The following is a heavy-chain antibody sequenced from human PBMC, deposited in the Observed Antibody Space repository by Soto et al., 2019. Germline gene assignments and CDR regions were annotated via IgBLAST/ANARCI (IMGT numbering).Heavy chain of an antibody. J-gene: IGHJ4*02. CDR2: INAGNGNT. CDR1: GYTFTVYA. Sequence: QVQLVQSGAEVKKPGASVKVSCKASGYTFTVYAMHWVRQAPGQRLEWMGWINAGNGNTKYSQKFQGRVTITRDTSASTAYMELSSLRSEDTAVYYCARQAEGGYNYAYWGQGTLVTVSS. V-gene: IGHV1-3*01. D-gene: IGHD5-12*01. CDR3: ARQAEGGYNYAY.